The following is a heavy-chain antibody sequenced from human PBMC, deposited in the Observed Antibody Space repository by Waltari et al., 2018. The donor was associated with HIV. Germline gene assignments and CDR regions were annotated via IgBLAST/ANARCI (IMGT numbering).Heavy chain of an antibody. CDR3: ARDQSGYDKGYGMDV. Sequence: QVQLQESGPGLVKPSQTLSLTCTVSGGSISSGSYYWSWIRQPAGKGLEWIGRIYTSGSTNYTPPLKRRVPISVDTSKNQFSLKLSSVTAADTAVYYCARDQSGYDKGYGMDVWGQGTTVTVSS. J-gene: IGHJ6*02. CDR1: GGSISSGSYY. V-gene: IGHV4-61*02. CDR2: IYTSGST. D-gene: IGHD5-12*01.